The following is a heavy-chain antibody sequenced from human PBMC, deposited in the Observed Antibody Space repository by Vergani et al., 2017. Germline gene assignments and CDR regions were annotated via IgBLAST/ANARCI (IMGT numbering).Heavy chain of an antibody. J-gene: IGHJ6*02. CDR3: ARDXYCSSTSCPASVYYYYGMDV. Sequence: QVQLVQSGAEVKKPGASLKVSCKASGYTFTGYYMPWVRQAPGQGLEWMGWINPNSGGTNYAQKFQGRVTMTMDTSISTAYMELSRLRSYDTAVYYCARDXYCSSTSCPASVYYYYGMDVWGQGTTVTVSS. CDR2: INPNSGGT. V-gene: IGHV1-2*02. D-gene: IGHD2-2*01. CDR1: GYTFTGYY.